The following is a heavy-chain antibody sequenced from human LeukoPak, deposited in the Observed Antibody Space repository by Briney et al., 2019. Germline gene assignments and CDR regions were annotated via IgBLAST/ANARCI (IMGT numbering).Heavy chain of an antibody. D-gene: IGHD3-16*01. J-gene: IGHJ4*02. CDR2: VYPSAGTS. CDR3: VREYHGGYFDF. Sequence: GASVKVSCKASGYICTSYYLHWVRQAPGQGLEWLGVVYPSAGTSDPAQRFRARITLSGDTSTSTAYMELRSLKSEDTAIYFCVREYHGGYFDFWGQGTLVTVSS. CDR1: GYICTSYY. V-gene: IGHV1-46*03.